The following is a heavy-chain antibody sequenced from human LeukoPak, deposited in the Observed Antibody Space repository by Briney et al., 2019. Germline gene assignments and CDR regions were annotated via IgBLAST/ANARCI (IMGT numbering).Heavy chain of an antibody. V-gene: IGHV4-59*01. CDR3: ARESASGDTAMGPYYYYMDV. Sequence: SETLSLTCTVSGGSISNYFWSWIRQPPGKGLECIGYIYYSGSTNYNPSLKSRVTISVDTSKNQFSLKLSSVTAADTAVYYCARESASGDTAMGPYYYYMDVWGKGTTVTVSS. D-gene: IGHD5-18*01. CDR1: GGSISNYF. CDR2: IYYSGST. J-gene: IGHJ6*03.